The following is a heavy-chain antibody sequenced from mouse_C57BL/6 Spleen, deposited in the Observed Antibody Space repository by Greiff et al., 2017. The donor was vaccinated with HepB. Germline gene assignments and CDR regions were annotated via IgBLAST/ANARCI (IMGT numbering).Heavy chain of an antibody. Sequence: QVQLQQSGAELVKPGASVKLSCKASGYTFTSYWMHWVKQRPGRGLEWIGRIDPNSGGTKYNEKFKSKATLTVDKPASTAYMQLSSLTSEDSAVYYCARGYYGSSPAWFAYWGQGTLVTVSA. D-gene: IGHD1-1*01. CDR3: ARGYYGSSPAWFAY. V-gene: IGHV1-72*01. CDR2: IDPNSGGT. J-gene: IGHJ3*01. CDR1: GYTFTSYW.